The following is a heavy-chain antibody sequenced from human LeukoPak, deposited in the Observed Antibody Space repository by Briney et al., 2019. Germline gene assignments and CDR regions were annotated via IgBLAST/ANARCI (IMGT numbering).Heavy chain of an antibody. Sequence: GGSLRLSCAASGFTFSDYDMIWVRQAPGKGLEWVSIISGSGGSTYYADSVRGRFTISRDNSKNTLYLQLNSLRAEDTAVYHCAKKGSSWSPRFDPWGQGTLVTVSS. V-gene: IGHV3-23*01. CDR3: AKKGSSWSPRFDP. J-gene: IGHJ5*02. CDR1: GFTFSDYD. D-gene: IGHD6-13*01. CDR2: ISGSGGST.